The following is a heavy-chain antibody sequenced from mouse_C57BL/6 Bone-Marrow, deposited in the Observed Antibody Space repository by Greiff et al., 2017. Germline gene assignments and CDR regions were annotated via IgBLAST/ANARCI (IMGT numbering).Heavy chain of an antibody. CDR2: ISSSGST. Sequence: EVQLQQSGPALVKPSQTVSLTCTVTGYSITNGNHWWNWIRQVSGSKLEWIGYISSSGSTDSNPSLKSRISITRDTSKNQLFLQLNSVTTEDIATYYCARGELDYYGSSYGYFDVWGTGTTVTVSS. CDR1: GYSITNGNHW. CDR3: ARGELDYYGSSYGYFDV. V-gene: IGHV3-4*01. J-gene: IGHJ1*03. D-gene: IGHD1-1*01.